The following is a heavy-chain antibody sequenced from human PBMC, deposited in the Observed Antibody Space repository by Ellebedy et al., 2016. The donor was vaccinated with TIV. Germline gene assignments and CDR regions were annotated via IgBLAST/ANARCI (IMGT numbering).Heavy chain of an antibody. CDR1: GGSISSSSYY. CDR2: IYYSGST. J-gene: IGHJ6*02. CDR3: ARVGSSGYYDYYYYDMDV. Sequence: SETLSLTCTVSGGSISSSSYYWGWIRQPPGKGLEWIGSIYYSGSTYYNPSLKSRVTISVDTSKNQFSLKLSSVTAADTAVYYCARVGSSGYYDYYYYDMDVWGQGTTVTVSS. D-gene: IGHD3-22*01. V-gene: IGHV4-39*01.